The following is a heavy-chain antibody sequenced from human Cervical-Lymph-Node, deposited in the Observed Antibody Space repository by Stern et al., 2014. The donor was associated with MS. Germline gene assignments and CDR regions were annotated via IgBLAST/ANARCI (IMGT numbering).Heavy chain of an antibody. CDR3: ARDGGPYSYDGMGV. J-gene: IGHJ6*02. CDR1: GYTFTSYG. D-gene: IGHD3-16*01. Sequence: VQLVESGAEVKKPGASVKVSCKASGYTFTSYGISWVRQAPGQGLEWMGWISAYNGNTNYAQKLQGRVTMTTDTSTSTAYRELRSMRSDDRAVFYWARDGGPYSYDGMGVGGQGTTVTVSS. CDR2: ISAYNGNT. V-gene: IGHV1-18*04.